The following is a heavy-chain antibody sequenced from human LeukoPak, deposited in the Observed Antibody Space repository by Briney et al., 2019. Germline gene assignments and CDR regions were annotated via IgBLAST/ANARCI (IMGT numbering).Heavy chain of an antibody. CDR2: ISRGASRT. D-gene: IGHD5-18*01. Sequence: GGSLRLSCAASGFTFSNHWMHWVRQAPGKGLMWVSRISRGASRTDYADSAKGRFTISRDDAKNTLYLQVNSLRVEDTGVYFCARGGSDTAMAHDYWGQGTLVTVSS. V-gene: IGHV3-74*01. J-gene: IGHJ4*02. CDR1: GFTFSNHW. CDR3: ARGGSDTAMAHDY.